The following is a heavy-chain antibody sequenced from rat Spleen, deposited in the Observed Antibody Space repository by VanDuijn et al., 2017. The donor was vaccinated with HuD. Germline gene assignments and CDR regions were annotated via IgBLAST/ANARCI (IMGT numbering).Heavy chain of an antibody. V-gene: IGHV5-20*01. Sequence: EVQLVESGGGLVQPGRSLKLSCAASGFTFSDYFMAWVRQAPTKGLEWVASIRHDGGSTYYRDSVKGRFTISRDNAKSSLYLQMDSLRSEDTATYYCTTVSYGGGYWGQGVMVTVSS. CDR2: IRHDGGST. CDR1: GFTFSDYF. CDR3: TTVSYGGGY. D-gene: IGHD1-11*01. J-gene: IGHJ2*01.